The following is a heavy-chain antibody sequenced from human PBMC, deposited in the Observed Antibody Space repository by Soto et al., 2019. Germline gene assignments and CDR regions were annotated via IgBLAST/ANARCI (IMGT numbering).Heavy chain of an antibody. CDR2: IVVGSGNT. V-gene: IGHV1-58*02. D-gene: IGHD4-17*01. Sequence: SVKVSCKASGFTFTSSAMQWVRQARGQRLEWIGWIVVGSGNTNYAQKFQERATITRDMSTSTAYMELSSLRSEDTAVYYCAASDYQPFGYYYYYMDVWGKGTTVTVSS. J-gene: IGHJ6*03. CDR3: AASDYQPFGYYYYYMDV. CDR1: GFTFTSSA.